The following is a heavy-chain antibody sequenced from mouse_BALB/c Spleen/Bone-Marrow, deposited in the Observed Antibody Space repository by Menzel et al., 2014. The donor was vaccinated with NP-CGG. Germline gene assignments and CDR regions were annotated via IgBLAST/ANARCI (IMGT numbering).Heavy chain of an antibody. J-gene: IGHJ4*01. D-gene: IGHD2-10*02. CDR1: GYSFTGYT. Sequence: EVQLQQSGPELVKPGASMKISCKASGYSFTGYTMNWVKQSHGKNLEWIGHINPYNGGTSQNQKFKGKATLTVDKSSSTAHTELLSVRSEASAVYNAAKHGYGNYVAMDYWGLGTSVTVSS. CDR3: AKHGYGNYVAMDY. V-gene: IGHV1-18*01. CDR2: INPYNGGT.